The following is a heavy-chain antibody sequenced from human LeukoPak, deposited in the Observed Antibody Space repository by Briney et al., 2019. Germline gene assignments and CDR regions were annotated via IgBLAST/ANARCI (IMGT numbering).Heavy chain of an antibody. J-gene: IGHJ6*02. CDR2: ISSSGTNK. CDR1: GFXFSSYE. CDR3: ARAGFYYGMDV. V-gene: IGHV3-48*03. Sequence: GGSLRLSCAASGFXFSSYEMNWVRQAPGKGLEWISYISSSGTNKYYADSVKGRFTISRDNAKNSLYLQMNTLRAEDTAVYYCARAGFYYGMDVWGQGTTVTVSS.